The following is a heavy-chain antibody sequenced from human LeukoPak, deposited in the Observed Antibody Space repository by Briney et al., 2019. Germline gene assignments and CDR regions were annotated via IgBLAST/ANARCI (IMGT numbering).Heavy chain of an antibody. D-gene: IGHD3-10*01. Sequence: GGSLRLSCAAPGLTFTYYGILWVRQAPGKGLEWVAFIEYDGSDKSYADSVKGRFTISRDNSKNTLYLQMNSLRAEDTAVYYCASKAPEFYFDYWGQGTLVTVSS. CDR1: GLTFTYYG. J-gene: IGHJ4*02. CDR3: ASKAPEFYFDY. CDR2: IEYDGSDK. V-gene: IGHV3-30*02.